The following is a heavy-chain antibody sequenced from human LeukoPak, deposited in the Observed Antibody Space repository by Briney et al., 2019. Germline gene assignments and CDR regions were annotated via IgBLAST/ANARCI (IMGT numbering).Heavy chain of an antibody. J-gene: IGHJ6*04. V-gene: IGHV4-30-2*01. Sequence: PSETLSLTCAVSGGSISSGGYSWGWIRQPQGKGREWIGYIYHSGSTYYNPSLKSRVTISVDRSKNQFSLKLSSVTAADTAVYYCARAPFGYSSSWYSGMDVWGKGTTVTVSS. CDR2: IYHSGST. CDR1: GGSISSGGYS. D-gene: IGHD6-13*01. CDR3: ARAPFGYSSSWYSGMDV.